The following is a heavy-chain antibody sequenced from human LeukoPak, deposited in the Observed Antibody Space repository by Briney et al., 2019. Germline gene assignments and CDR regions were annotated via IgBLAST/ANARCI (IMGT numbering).Heavy chain of an antibody. CDR3: ARGYCSGGSCFSSTGNFDL. CDR1: GFTFSSVW. D-gene: IGHD2-15*01. Sequence: GGSLRLSCAASGFTFSSVWMSWVRQAPGKGLEWVANIKQDGSEKYYVDSVKGRFTVSRDNAENSLYLQMNSLRAEDTAVYYCARGYCSGGSCFSSTGNFDLWGRGTLVTVSS. V-gene: IGHV3-7*04. J-gene: IGHJ2*01. CDR2: IKQDGSEK.